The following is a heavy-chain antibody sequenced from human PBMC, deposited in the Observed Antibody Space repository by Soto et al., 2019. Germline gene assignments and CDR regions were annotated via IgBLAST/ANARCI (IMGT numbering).Heavy chain of an antibody. D-gene: IGHD3-10*01. CDR1: GGSISSYY. CDR3: ARGRFGELLPTRWFDP. J-gene: IGHJ5*02. V-gene: IGHV4-59*01. CDR2: IYYSGST. Sequence: SETMSLTCTVSGGSISSYYWSWIRQPPGKGLEWIGYIYYSGSTNYNPSHKSRVTISVDTSKDQFSLKLSSVTAADTAVYYCARGRFGELLPTRWFDPWGQGTLVTVSS.